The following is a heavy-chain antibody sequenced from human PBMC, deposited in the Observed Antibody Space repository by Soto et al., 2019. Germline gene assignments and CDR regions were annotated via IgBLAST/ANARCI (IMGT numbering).Heavy chain of an antibody. CDR1: GFTFSSYW. V-gene: IGHV3-7*01. D-gene: IGHD3-16*01. CDR3: ARARGEQGPFLSGGTDV. J-gene: IGHJ6*02. CDR2: IKQDGSEK. Sequence: GGSLRLSCAASGFTFSSYWMSWVRQAPGKGLEWVANIKQDGSEKYYVDSVKGRFTISRDNAKNSLYLQMNSLRAEDTAVYYCARARGEQGPFLSGGTDVWGQGTTVTVSS.